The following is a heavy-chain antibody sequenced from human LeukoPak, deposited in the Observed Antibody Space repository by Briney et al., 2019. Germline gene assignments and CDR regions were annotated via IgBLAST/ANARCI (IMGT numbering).Heavy chain of an antibody. D-gene: IGHD3-22*01. Sequence: SVKVSCKASGGTFSSYAISWVRQAPGQGLEWMGGIIPIFGTANYAQKFQGRVTITADESTSTAYMELSSLRSEDTAVYYCARDRYFDNSGYYFESEYWGQGTLVTVSS. J-gene: IGHJ4*02. CDR3: ARDRYFDNSGYYFESEY. CDR2: IIPIFGTA. V-gene: IGHV1-69*01. CDR1: GGTFSSYA.